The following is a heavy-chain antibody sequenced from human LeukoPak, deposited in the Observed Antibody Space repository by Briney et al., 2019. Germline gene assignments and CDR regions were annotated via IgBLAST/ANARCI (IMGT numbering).Heavy chain of an antibody. CDR1: GYTFTSYY. V-gene: IGHV1-46*01. Sequence: GASVKVSCKASGYTFTSYYMHWLRQAPGQRLEWMGIINPSGGSTSYAQRFQGRVTMTRDTSTSTVYMELSSLRSDDTAVYSGARGPVDKATENWGQGTMVTVSS. D-gene: IGHD5-24*01. CDR3: ARGPVDKATEN. J-gene: IGHJ4*01. CDR2: INPSGGST.